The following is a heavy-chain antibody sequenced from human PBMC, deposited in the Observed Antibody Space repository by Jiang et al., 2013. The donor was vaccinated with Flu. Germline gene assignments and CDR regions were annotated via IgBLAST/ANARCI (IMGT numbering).Heavy chain of an antibody. Sequence: SGAEVKKPGSSVKVSCKASGGTFSSYAISWVRQAPGQGLEWMGRIIPILGIANYAQKFQGRVTITADKSTSTAYMELSSLRSEDTAVYYCAREGRDIVVVPAAMLGWFDPWGQGTLVTVSS. D-gene: IGHD2-2*01. J-gene: IGHJ5*02. V-gene: IGHV1-69*04. CDR1: GGTFSSYA. CDR3: AREGRDIVVVPAAMLGWFDP. CDR2: IIPILGIA.